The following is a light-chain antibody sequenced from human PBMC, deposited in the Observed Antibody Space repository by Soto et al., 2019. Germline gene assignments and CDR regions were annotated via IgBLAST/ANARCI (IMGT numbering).Light chain of an antibody. CDR2: GNA. CDR3: QSYDSSLSVV. Sequence: QPVLTQPPSVSGAPGQRVSISCTGNSSNIGAGYDVHWYQHLRGTAPKLLIYGNANRPSGVPDRFSGSKSGTSASLAITGLQAEDEADYYCQSYDSSLSVVFGGGTKVTVL. J-gene: IGLJ3*02. CDR1: SSNIGAGYD. V-gene: IGLV1-40*01.